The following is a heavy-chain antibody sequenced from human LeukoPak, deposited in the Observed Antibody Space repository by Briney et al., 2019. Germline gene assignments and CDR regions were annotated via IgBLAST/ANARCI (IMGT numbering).Heavy chain of an antibody. J-gene: IGHJ4*02. Sequence: GGSLRLSCAASGFTFSSYSMNWVRQAPGKGLEWVSSISSSSTYICYADSVKGRFTVSRDKAKNSLSLQMNSLRTEDTAVYYCARGIPVSGLVDYWGQGTLVTVSS. CDR2: ISSSSTYI. CDR3: ARGIPVSGLVDY. V-gene: IGHV3-21*01. CDR1: GFTFSSYS. D-gene: IGHD6-19*01.